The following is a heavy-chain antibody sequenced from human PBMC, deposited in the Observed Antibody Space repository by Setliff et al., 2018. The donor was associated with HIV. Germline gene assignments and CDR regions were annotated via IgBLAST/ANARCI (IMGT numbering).Heavy chain of an antibody. J-gene: IGHJ4*02. V-gene: IGHV4-39*07. CDR3: ARLNNGAHYFHFDY. CDR1: GASISNSNSY. D-gene: IGHD1-20*01. CDR2: IYYSGST. Sequence: SETLSLTCSVYGASISNSNSYWGWIRQPPGKGLEWIGSIYYSGSTYYNPSLKSRVTISVDTSKNQVSLKLSPVTAADTAVYYCARLNNGAHYFHFDYWGQGTLVTVSS.